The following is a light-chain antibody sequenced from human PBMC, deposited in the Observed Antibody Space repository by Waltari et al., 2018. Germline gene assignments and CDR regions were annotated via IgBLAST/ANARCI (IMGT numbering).Light chain of an antibody. J-gene: IGKJ5*01. CDR1: QSISGW. Sequence: DIQMTQSPSPLSASIGNRVTIPCRASQSISGWLAWYQQKPGKAPKLLIFKASNLQSGVPSRFSGSGSGTDFTLTISSLQPDDFATYYCQHYNSYSPITFGQGTRLEIK. CDR3: QHYNSYSPIT. CDR2: KAS. V-gene: IGKV1-5*03.